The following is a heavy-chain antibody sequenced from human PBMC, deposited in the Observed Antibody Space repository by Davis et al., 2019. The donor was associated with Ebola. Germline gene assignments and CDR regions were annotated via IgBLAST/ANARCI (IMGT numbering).Heavy chain of an antibody. Sequence: GESLKISCAASGFTFSSYAMQWVRQAPGKGLEWVAFIQNDGSNKYYADSMKGRFTISRDNSKNTLYLQMNSLRAEDTAVYYCAKETGYSYGEPDYWGQGTLVTVSS. D-gene: IGHD5-18*01. CDR1: GFTFSSYA. V-gene: IGHV3-30*02. J-gene: IGHJ4*02. CDR2: IQNDGSNK. CDR3: AKETGYSYGEPDY.